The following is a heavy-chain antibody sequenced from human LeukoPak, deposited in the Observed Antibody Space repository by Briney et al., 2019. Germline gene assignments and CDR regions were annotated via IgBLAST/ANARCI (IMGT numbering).Heavy chain of an antibody. V-gene: IGHV1-18*01. D-gene: IGHD3-10*01. Sequence: GASVKLSCKASGYTFTSYGINWVRQAPGQGLECVGWISPYNGNTNSAQKLQGRVTMTTDTSTTTAYMELRSLRSDDTAVYYCARTPRGLPSFNWFDPWGQGTLVTVSS. CDR1: GYTFTSYG. CDR2: ISPYNGNT. J-gene: IGHJ5*02. CDR3: ARTPRGLPSFNWFDP.